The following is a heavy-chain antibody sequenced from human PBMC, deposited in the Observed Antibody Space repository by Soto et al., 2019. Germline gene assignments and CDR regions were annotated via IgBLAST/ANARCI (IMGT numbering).Heavy chain of an antibody. J-gene: IGHJ4*02. CDR1: GFTFIISA. D-gene: IGHD5-18*01. V-gene: IGHV3-23*01. Sequence: LRLSCAASGFTFIISAMTWVRHAPGKGLEWVSAISGTGGSTYYADPVKGRFTISRDNSKNTMYLQMNSLRAEDKAVYYCAKARYGYTYGSFDYWGQRTLVTVCS. CDR2: ISGTGGST. CDR3: AKARYGYTYGSFDY.